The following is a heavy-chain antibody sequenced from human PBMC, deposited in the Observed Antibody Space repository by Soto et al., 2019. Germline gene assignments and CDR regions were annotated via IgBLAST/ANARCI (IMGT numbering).Heavy chain of an antibody. Sequence: EVQLLESGGGLVQPGGSLRLSCAASGFTFGNNVIYWVRQAPGKGLEWVSACTPGGGHTYADSVKGRFTVSRDSSKDTVYMQMDSLRTDDTAVYHCAELGVRMSTGGTDYWGQGILVNVSS. J-gene: IGHJ4*02. V-gene: IGHV3-23*01. CDR1: GFTFGNNV. CDR2: CTPGGGHT. D-gene: IGHD1-1*01. CDR3: AELGVRMSTGGTDY.